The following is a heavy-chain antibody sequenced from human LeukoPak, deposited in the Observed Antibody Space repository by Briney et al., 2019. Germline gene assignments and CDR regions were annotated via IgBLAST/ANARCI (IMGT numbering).Heavy chain of an antibody. CDR1: GYTFTGYY. Sequence: ASVKVSCKASGYTFTGYYMHWVRQAPGQGLEWMGWINPNSGGTNYAQKFQGRVTMTRDTSISTAYMELSRLRSDDTAVYYCARKEGATNWFDPWGQGTLVTVSS. J-gene: IGHJ5*02. CDR3: ARKEGATNWFDP. CDR2: INPNSGGT. D-gene: IGHD1-26*01. V-gene: IGHV1-2*02.